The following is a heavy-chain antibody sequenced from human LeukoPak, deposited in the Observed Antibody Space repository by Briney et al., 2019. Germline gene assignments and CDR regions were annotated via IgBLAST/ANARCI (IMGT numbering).Heavy chain of an antibody. Sequence: GESLKISCNGPGYSFTSYWIGWVRQMPGKGLEWMGIIYPGDSDTRYSPSFQGQVTISADKSISTAYLQWSGLKASDTAMYYCAGTYYYDSSGFTRGAFDIWGQGTMVTVSS. CDR2: IYPGDSDT. CDR1: GYSFTSYW. V-gene: IGHV5-51*01. J-gene: IGHJ3*02. CDR3: AGTYYYDSSGFTRGAFDI. D-gene: IGHD3-22*01.